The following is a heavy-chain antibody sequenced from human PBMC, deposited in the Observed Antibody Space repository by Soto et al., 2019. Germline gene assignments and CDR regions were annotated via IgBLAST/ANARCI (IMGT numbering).Heavy chain of an antibody. CDR1: GFTFSRYG. D-gene: IGHD3-3*01. V-gene: IGHV3-30-3*01. J-gene: IGHJ3*02. Sequence: PGGSLRLSCAASGFTFSRYGMHCVRQAPGKGLEWVAVISYDGSNKYYADSVKGRFTISRDNSKNTLYLQMNSLRAEDTAVYYCARGVGRITIFGAARVNAFDIWGQGTMVTVSS. CDR3: ARGVGRITIFGAARVNAFDI. CDR2: ISYDGSNK.